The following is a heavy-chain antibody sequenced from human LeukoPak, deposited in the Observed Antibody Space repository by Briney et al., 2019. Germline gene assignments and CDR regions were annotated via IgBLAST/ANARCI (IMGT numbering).Heavy chain of an antibody. D-gene: IGHD5-18*01. Sequence: GGSLRLSCVVSGFSFSDSYMTWIRQTPGKGLESLAYISGSGHDIYYTDSVKGRFTISRDNAKSSLYLQMNSLRAKDTAVYYCARSSAYSYGPWGQGTLVTVS. CDR1: GFSFSDSY. V-gene: IGHV3-11*04. CDR3: ARSSAYSYGP. CDR2: ISGSGHDI. J-gene: IGHJ5*02.